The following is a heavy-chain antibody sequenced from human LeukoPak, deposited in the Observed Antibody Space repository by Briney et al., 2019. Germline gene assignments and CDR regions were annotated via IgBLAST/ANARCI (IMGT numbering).Heavy chain of an antibody. CDR1: GGSISSSSYY. J-gene: IGHJ4*02. Sequence: SETLSLTCTVSGGSISSSSYYWGWIRQPPGKGLEWIGSIYYSGSTYYNPSLKSRVTISVDTSKNQFSLKLSSVTAADTAVYYCARDYQSIAAAGSDYWGQGTLVTVSS. V-gene: IGHV4-39*07. CDR3: ARDYQSIAAAGSDY. D-gene: IGHD6-13*01. CDR2: IYYSGST.